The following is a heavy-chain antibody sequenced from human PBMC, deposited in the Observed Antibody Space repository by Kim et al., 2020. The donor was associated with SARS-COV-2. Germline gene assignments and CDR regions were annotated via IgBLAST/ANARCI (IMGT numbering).Heavy chain of an antibody. CDR2: FDPEDGET. D-gene: IGHD3-10*01. Sequence: ASVKVSCKVSGYTLTELSMHWVRQAPGKGLEWMGGFDPEDGETIYAQKFQGRVTMTEDTSTDTAYMELCSLRSEDTDVYYCATVKDHGSGTDYGMDVWGQGTTVTVSS. V-gene: IGHV1-24*01. CDR3: ATVKDHGSGTDYGMDV. CDR1: GYTLTELS. J-gene: IGHJ6*02.